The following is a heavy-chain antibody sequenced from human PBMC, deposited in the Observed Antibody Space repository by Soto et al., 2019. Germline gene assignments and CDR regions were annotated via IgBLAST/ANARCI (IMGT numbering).Heavy chain of an antibody. CDR3: ARHDSNGDFDF. CDR2: IYPGDSDT. V-gene: IGHV5-51*01. D-gene: IGHD2-8*01. J-gene: IGHJ4*02. Sequence: GESLKISCKGSGYSFISHWIGWVRQMPGKGLEWMASIYPGDSDTRYSPSFQGQVTISADKSISTACLQWSSLKASDTAMYYCARHDSNGDFDFWGQGTQVTVSS. CDR1: GYSFISHW.